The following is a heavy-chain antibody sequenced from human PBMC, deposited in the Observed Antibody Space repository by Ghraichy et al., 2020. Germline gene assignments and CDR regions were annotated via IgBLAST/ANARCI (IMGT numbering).Heavy chain of an antibody. V-gene: IGHV4-39*07. D-gene: IGHD2-2*01. CDR3: SNVPVAMADSFDP. J-gene: IGHJ5*02. CDR1: GGSISSSSYY. Sequence: SETLSLTCTVSGGSISSSSYYWGWICQPLGKGLEWIGSIYYSGSNYYNPSLKSRATISVDTSKNQCSLKLSYVTATDTAVYYCSNVPVAMADSFDPWGQGTLVTVSS. CDR2: IYYSGSN.